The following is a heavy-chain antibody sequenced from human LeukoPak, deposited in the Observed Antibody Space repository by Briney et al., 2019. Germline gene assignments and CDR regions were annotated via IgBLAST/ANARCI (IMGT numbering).Heavy chain of an antibody. CDR3: ARFIAAASFSVYYGMDV. V-gene: IGHV1-69*04. CDR1: GGTFSSYA. D-gene: IGHD6-13*01. J-gene: IGHJ6*02. CDR2: IIPIFGIA. Sequence: SVKVSCKASGGTFSSYAISWVRQAPGQGLEWMGRIIPIFGIANYAQKFQGRVTITADKSTSTAYMELSSLRSDDTAVYYCARFIAAASFSVYYGMDVWGQGTTVTVSS.